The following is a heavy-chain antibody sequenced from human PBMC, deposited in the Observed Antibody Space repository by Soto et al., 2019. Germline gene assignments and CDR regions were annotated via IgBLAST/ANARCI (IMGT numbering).Heavy chain of an antibody. D-gene: IGHD4-17*01. Sequence: KASETLSLTCTVSSGSTSTYYWSWIRQPPGKGLEWLGHIHSSVSTNYNPSLKSRVTISIDTSKNQFYLKLSSVTAADTAVFYCARDRSNDNGDSRAFDYWGQGTLVTVSS. CDR3: ARDRSNDNGDSRAFDY. CDR1: SGSTSTYY. CDR2: IHSSVST. J-gene: IGHJ4*02. V-gene: IGHV4-59*01.